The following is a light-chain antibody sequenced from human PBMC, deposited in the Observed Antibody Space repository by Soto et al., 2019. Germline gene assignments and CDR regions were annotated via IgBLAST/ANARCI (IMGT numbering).Light chain of an antibody. Sequence: QSALTQPASVSGSPGQSITISCTGTISDVGSYNHVSWYQQHPGKAPKLMIYEDTKRPSGVSNRFSGSKSGYTASLTISGLQAEDEADYYCCSYAGSSTVVFGGGTKLTVL. V-gene: IGLV2-23*01. CDR3: CSYAGSSTVV. CDR2: EDT. J-gene: IGLJ2*01. CDR1: ISDVGSYNH.